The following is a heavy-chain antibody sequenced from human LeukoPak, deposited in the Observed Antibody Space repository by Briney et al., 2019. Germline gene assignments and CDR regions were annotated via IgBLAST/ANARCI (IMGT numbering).Heavy chain of an antibody. V-gene: IGHV4-59*01. Sequence: SETLSLTCTVSGGSISSYYWSWIRQPPGKGLEWIGYIYYSGSTNYNPSLKSRVTISVDTSKNQFSLKLSSVTAADTAVYYCARDRSVAEAGTYRGWFDPWGQGTLVTVSS. J-gene: IGHJ5*02. CDR1: GGSISSYY. D-gene: IGHD6-19*01. CDR2: IYYSGST. CDR3: ARDRSVAEAGTYRGWFDP.